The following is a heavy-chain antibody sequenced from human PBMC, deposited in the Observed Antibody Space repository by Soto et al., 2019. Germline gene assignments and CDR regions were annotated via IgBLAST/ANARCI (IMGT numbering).Heavy chain of an antibody. CDR3: ARRADGNLDY. D-gene: IGHD4-17*01. Sequence: KLQESGPRLVKPSETLSLTCTVSGASINNTSYYWGWIRQSPGKGLEWIGNIYYSGKTYYSPSLKSRVSISVDASRNQFSLRLSSVTAADTAVYYCARRADGNLDYWGQGTLVTVSS. CDR2: IYYSGKT. V-gene: IGHV4-39*01. CDR1: GASINNTSYY. J-gene: IGHJ4*02.